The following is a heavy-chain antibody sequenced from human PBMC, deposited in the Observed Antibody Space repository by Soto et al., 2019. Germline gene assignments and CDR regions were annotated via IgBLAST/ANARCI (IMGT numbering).Heavy chain of an antibody. Sequence: VQLVESGGDLVQPGGSLRLSCVGSGFTFSSYWMGWVRQTPGKGLEWVATIKADGTEEYYVDSVKGRFTFSRDNAKTPVYLEMNSLGAEDTAVYYCVTAVRGYNANGDLWGQGTTVTVSS. V-gene: IGHV3-7*03. CDR1: GFTFSSYW. J-gene: IGHJ6*02. CDR3: VTAVRGYNANGDL. CDR2: IKADGTEE. D-gene: IGHD5-12*01.